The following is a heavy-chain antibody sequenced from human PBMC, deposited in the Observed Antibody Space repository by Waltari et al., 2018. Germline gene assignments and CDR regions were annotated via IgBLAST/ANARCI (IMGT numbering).Heavy chain of an antibody. CDR2: IYYSGGT. Sequence: QVQLQESGPGLVKPSETLSLTCTVSGGSISSHYWSWIRQPPGKGLEWIGYIYYSGGTNYNPSLKSRVTISVDTSKNQFSLKLSSVTAADTAVYYCASGSKGYSSSTFDYWGQGTLVTVSS. CDR3: ASGSKGYSSSTFDY. V-gene: IGHV4-59*11. CDR1: GGSISSHY. J-gene: IGHJ4*02. D-gene: IGHD6-6*01.